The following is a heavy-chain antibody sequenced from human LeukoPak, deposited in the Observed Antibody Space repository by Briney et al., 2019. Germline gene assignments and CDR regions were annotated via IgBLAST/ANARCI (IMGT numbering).Heavy chain of an antibody. Sequence: SETLSLTCAVYGGSLSGYYWSWVRQPPGKGLEWVGEINDSGRNNYNPSLKSGVNISVDTSNNQFSLKLSSMTAVYTAVYYCASGLKDWGQGTLVTVSS. CDR2: INDSGRN. CDR1: GGSLSGYY. CDR3: ASGLKD. V-gene: IGHV4-34*01. J-gene: IGHJ4*02.